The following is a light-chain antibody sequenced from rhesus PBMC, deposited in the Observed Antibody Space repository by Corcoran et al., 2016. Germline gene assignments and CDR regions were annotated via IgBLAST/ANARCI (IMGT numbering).Light chain of an antibody. CDR2: GAS. Sequence: ETVVTQSPVTLALSPGERATLSCRASQSVGYYLAWYQQKPGQAPRLLIYGASSRATGIPARFSGSGSGTDFTLTISSLEPEDVGVYYCQQSSNLWTFGQGTKVEIK. CDR3: QQSSNLWT. V-gene: IGKV3-24*04. J-gene: IGKJ1*01. CDR1: QSVGYY.